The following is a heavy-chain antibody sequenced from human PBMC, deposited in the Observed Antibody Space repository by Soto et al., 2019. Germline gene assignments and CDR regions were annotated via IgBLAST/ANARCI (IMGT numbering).Heavy chain of an antibody. CDR3: ASGGGSTKVDY. CDR1: GGSITSSGYY. V-gene: IGHV4-31*03. CDR2: TSNSGST. J-gene: IGHJ4*02. D-gene: IGHD2-2*01. Sequence: QVQLQESGPGLVKPSQTLSLTCTVSGGSITSSGYYWSWIRQHPGEGLEWIGFTSNSGSTSYNPSLKSRVTLSVDPPSNQFSRNLKSVTAADTAVYYCASGGGSTKVDYWGQGTLVTVSP.